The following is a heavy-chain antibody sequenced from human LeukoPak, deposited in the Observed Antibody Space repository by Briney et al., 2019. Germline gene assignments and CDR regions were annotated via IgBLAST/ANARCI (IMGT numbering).Heavy chain of an antibody. CDR3: TTDLWFGEFMGYNWFDP. V-gene: IGHV3-15*01. D-gene: IGHD3-10*01. J-gene: IGHJ5*02. Sequence: PGGSLRLSRAASGFTFSNAWMSWVRQAPGKGLEWVGRIKSKTDGGTTDYAAPVKGRFTISRDDSKNTLYLQMNSLKTEDTAVYYCTTDLWFGEFMGYNWFDPWGQGTLVTVSS. CDR1: GFTFSNAW. CDR2: IKSKTDGGTT.